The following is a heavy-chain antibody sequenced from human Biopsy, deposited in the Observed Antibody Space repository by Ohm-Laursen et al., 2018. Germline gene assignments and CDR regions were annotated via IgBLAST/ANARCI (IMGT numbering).Heavy chain of an antibody. CDR3: AKSRESSGYYLVD. V-gene: IGHV3-30*18. CDR1: GFPFRRYL. CDR2: ISYDGSSQ. J-gene: IGHJ4*02. D-gene: IGHD3-22*01. Sequence: SLRHCCLPSGFPFRRYLIHWLGAAGGRGMAWVAVISYDGSSQYYVNSVKGRFTISRDNSKNTAYLQMIRLGAEDTAVYYCAKSRESSGYYLVDWGQGTLVTVSS.